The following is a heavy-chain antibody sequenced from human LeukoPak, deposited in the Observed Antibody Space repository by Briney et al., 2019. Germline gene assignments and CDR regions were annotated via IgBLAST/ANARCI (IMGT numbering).Heavy chain of an antibody. V-gene: IGHV4-34*01. CDR1: GGSFSGYY. J-gene: IGHJ1*01. D-gene: IGHD6-19*01. CDR3: ARARAVAGTRYFQH. CDR2: INHSGST. Sequence: SETLSLTCAVYGGSFSGYYWSWIRHPPGKGLEWMGEINHSGSTNYNPSLKSRVTISVDTSKNQFSLKLSSVTAADTAVYYCARARAVAGTRYFQHWGQGTLVSVSS.